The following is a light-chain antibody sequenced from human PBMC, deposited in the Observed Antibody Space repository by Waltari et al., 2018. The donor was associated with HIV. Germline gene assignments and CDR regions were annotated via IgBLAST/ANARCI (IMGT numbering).Light chain of an antibody. CDR3: CSYAGSSTWV. CDR2: ESS. V-gene: IGLV2-23*01. CDR1: SSDVGSYNL. J-gene: IGLJ3*02. Sequence: QSALTQPASVSGSPGQSITISCTGTSSDVGSYNLVSWYQQHPGKAPKLMIYESSKRPSGVSKRFSSAKSGNTASLTISGLQAEDEADYYCCSYAGSSTWVFGGGTKLTVL.